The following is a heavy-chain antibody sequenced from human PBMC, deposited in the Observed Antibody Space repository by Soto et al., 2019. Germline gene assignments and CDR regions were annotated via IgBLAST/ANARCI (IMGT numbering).Heavy chain of an antibody. D-gene: IGHD5-12*01. V-gene: IGHV5-51*01. CDR2: IYPGDSDT. CDR3: ARLFRGYSGYDLYYYGMDV. Sequence: GESLKISCKGSGYSFTSYWIGWVRQMPGKGLEWMGIIYPGDSDTRYSPSFQGQVTISADKSISTAYLQWSSLKASDTATYYCARLFRGYSGYDLYYYGMDVWGQGTTVTVSS. J-gene: IGHJ6*02. CDR1: GYSFTSYW.